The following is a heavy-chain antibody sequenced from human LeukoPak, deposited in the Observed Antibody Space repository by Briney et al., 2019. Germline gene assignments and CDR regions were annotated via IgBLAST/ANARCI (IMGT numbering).Heavy chain of an antibody. CDR1: GFTFSNAW. V-gene: IGHV3-15*01. CDR3: TTDPLRNDDY. D-gene: IGHD1-1*01. J-gene: IGHJ4*02. Sequence: GGSLRLSCAASGFTFSNAWMSWVRQAPGKGLEWVGRIKSKTDGRTTDYAAPVKGRFTISRDDSKNTLYLQMNSLKTEDTAVYYCTTDPLRNDDYWGQGTLVTVSS. CDR2: IKSKTDGRTT.